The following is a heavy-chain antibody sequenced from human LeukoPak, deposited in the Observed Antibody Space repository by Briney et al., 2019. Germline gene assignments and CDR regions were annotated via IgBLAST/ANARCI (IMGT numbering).Heavy chain of an antibody. CDR1: GSTFSNYG. CDR3: ARGNGWHIDS. D-gene: IGHD6-19*01. J-gene: IGHJ4*02. Sequence: PGGSLRLSCAASGSTFSNYGMHWVRQAPGKGLEWVAVIGYDGSNKYYAGSVKGRFTISRDNYKNTLYVQMNSLRDEDTAVYYCARGNGWHIDSWGQGTLVTVSS. V-gene: IGHV3-30*03. CDR2: IGYDGSNK.